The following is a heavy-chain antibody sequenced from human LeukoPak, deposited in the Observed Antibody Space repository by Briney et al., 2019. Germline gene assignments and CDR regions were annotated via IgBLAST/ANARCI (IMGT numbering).Heavy chain of an antibody. J-gene: IGHJ5*02. Sequence: PSETLSLTCTVSGGSLSCSSYYWGWIRQPPGKGLERIGSIYYSGSAYYNPSLRSRVTISVDTSKNQFSLKLSSVTAADTAVYCCARLFGVVITHFNSFDPWGQGALVSVSS. D-gene: IGHD3-3*01. V-gene: IGHV4-39*01. CDR1: GGSLSCSSYY. CDR3: ARLFGVVITHFNSFDP. CDR2: IYYSGSA.